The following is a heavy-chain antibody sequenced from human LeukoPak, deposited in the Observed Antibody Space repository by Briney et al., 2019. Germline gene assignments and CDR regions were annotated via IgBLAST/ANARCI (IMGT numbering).Heavy chain of an antibody. D-gene: IGHD3-10*01. Sequence: GGSLRLSCAASGFTFSSHSMNWVRQAPGKGLEWVSSISSSSSYIYYADSVRGRFTISRDNAKNSLYLQMNSLRAEDTAVYYCARDSRFGELLFAFDIWGQGTMVTVSS. CDR2: ISSSSSYI. CDR1: GFTFSSHS. J-gene: IGHJ3*02. CDR3: ARDSRFGELLFAFDI. V-gene: IGHV3-21*01.